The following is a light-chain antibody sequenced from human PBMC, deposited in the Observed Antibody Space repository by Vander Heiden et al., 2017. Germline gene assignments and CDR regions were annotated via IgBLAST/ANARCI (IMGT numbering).Light chain of an antibody. CDR1: TSNIEGNP. CDR3: GTWDSSLSFVV. J-gene: IGLJ2*01. CDR2: DND. Sequence: QSVLTQPPSVSAASGQRVTISCSGITSNIEGNPVSWYQQVPGTVPKLLIYDNDKRPSGIPDRFSGSKSATSATLVITGLQTGDEANYYCGTWDSSLSFVVFGGETRLTVL. V-gene: IGLV1-51*01.